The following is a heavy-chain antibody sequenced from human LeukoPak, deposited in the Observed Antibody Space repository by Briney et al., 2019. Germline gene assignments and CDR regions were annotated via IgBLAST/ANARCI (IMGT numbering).Heavy chain of an antibody. CDR1: GFTFSDYY. J-gene: IGHJ4*02. Sequence: GGSLRLSCAASGFTFSDYYMSWIRQAPGKGLEWVSYISSSGSTIYYADSVKGRFTISRDNAKNSLYLQMNSLRAEDTAVYYCARDWLVPPYYFDYWGQGTLVTVSS. CDR3: ARDWLVPPYYFDY. CDR2: ISSSGSTI. D-gene: IGHD3-22*01. V-gene: IGHV3-11*04.